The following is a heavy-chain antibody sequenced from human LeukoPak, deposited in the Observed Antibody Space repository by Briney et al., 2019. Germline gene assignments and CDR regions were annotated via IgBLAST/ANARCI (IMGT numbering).Heavy chain of an antibody. CDR1: GFTFSSYS. D-gene: IGHD3-9*01. V-gene: IGHV3-21*01. CDR3: ARAYGSYYDILTGYPNNPFDI. Sequence: GGSLRLSCAASGFTFSSYSMNWVRQAPGKGLEWVSSISSSSSYIYYADSVKGRFTISRDNAKNSLYLQMNSLRAEDTAVYYCARAYGSYYDILTGYPNNPFDIWGQGTMVTVSS. CDR2: ISSSSSYI. J-gene: IGHJ3*02.